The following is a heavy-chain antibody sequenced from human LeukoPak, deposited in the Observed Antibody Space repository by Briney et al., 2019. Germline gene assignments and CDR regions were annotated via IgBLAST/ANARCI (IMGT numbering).Heavy chain of an antibody. CDR1: GYTLTDYY. V-gene: IGHV1-69-2*01. Sequence: ASVKVSCKVSGYTLTDYYIHWIQQAPGKGLEWMGLVDPGDNKIIYAEKFQGRVTITADTSTDTAYLELSSLTSEDTAMYYCATVYCRNTGCYPFYFDYWGQGTLVTVSS. CDR3: ATVYCRNTGCYPFYFDY. CDR2: VDPGDNKI. J-gene: IGHJ4*02. D-gene: IGHD2-2*01.